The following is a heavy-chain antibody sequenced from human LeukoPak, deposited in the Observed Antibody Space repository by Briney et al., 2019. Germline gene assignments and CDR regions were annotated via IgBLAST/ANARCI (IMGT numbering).Heavy chain of an antibody. Sequence: GGSLRLSCAASGFTFCSYGMHWVRQAPGKGLEWVAVISYDGSNKYYADSVKGRITISRDNSKNTLYLQMSSLRPEDTAIYYCARDRCSSTSCYPYPIPDYWGQGTLVTVSS. D-gene: IGHD2-2*01. CDR1: GFTFCSYG. CDR3: ARDRCSSTSCYPYPIPDY. J-gene: IGHJ4*02. CDR2: ISYDGSNK. V-gene: IGHV3-30*19.